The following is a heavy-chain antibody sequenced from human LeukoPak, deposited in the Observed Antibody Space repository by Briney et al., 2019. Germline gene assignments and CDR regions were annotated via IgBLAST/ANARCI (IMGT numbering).Heavy chain of an antibody. V-gene: IGHV4-39*01. Sequence: SETLSLTCTVSGGSISSSSYYWGWIRQPPGKGLEWIGSIYYSGSTYYNPSLKSRVTISVDTSKNQFSLKLSSVTAADTAVYYCARSLRFLEWARPFDYWGQGTLVTVSS. CDR3: ARSLRFLEWARPFDY. CDR2: IYYSGST. D-gene: IGHD3-3*01. CDR1: GGSISSSSYY. J-gene: IGHJ4*02.